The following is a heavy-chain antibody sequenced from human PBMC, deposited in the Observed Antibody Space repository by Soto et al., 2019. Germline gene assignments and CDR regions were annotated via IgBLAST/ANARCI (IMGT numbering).Heavy chain of an antibody. Sequence: GGSLRLSCAASGFTFASYAMSWVRQAPGKGLEWVSGISGSGGNTYNADSVKGRFTISRDNSKNTLYLDMISLRAEDTAVYYCAKGLSIAAAGTFDYWGQGTLVTSPQ. D-gene: IGHD6-13*01. CDR2: ISGSGGNT. CDR1: GFTFASYA. J-gene: IGHJ4*02. CDR3: AKGLSIAAAGTFDY. V-gene: IGHV3-23*01.